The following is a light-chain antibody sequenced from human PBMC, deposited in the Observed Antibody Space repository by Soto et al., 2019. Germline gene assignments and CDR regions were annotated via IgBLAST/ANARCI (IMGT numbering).Light chain of an antibody. Sequence: DTQMTQSPSSLSASVGDRITITCRASQSTSLSLNWYQHKPGKAPKHLIYAASTLQPGVPSRFSGSGSGTDFTLTISSLSPEDSATYYCQQDYTFGQGTKLEIK. V-gene: IGKV1-39*01. CDR3: QQDYT. CDR2: AAS. J-gene: IGKJ2*01. CDR1: QSTSLS.